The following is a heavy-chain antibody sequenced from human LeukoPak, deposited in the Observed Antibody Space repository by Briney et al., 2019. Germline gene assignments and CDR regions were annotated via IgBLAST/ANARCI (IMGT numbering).Heavy chain of an antibody. D-gene: IGHD5-24*01. CDR1: GGSFSGYY. V-gene: IGHV4-34*01. J-gene: IGHJ4*02. CDR3: ARRRDGHINPFDY. CDR2: INPSGNT. Sequence: PSETLSLTCAVYGGSFSGYYWSWIRESPGKGLEWIGEINPSGNTNYNPSLKSRATISVDTSKNQFSPKLTSAAAADTTVYYCARRRDGHINPFDYWGQGTLVTVSS.